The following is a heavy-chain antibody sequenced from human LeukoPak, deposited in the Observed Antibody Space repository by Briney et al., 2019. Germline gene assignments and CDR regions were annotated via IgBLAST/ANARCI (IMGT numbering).Heavy chain of an antibody. D-gene: IGHD2-2*01. CDR1: GGSISSGVYY. CDR3: ARGGTIHLGYCSSTSCHGPLYNWFDP. CDR2: IYYSGST. J-gene: IGHJ5*02. V-gene: IGHV4-31*03. Sequence: SQTLSLTCTVSGGSISSGVYYWSWIRQHPGKGLEWIGYIYYSGSTYYNPSLKSRVTISVDTSKNQFSLKLSSVTAADTAVYYCARGGTIHLGYCSSTSCHGPLYNWFDPWGQGTLVTVSS.